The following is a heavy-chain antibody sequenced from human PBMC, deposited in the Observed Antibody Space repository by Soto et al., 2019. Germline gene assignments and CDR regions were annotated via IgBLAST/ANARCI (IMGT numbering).Heavy chain of an antibody. V-gene: IGHV3-33*01. J-gene: IGHJ6*03. Sequence: QVQLVESGGGVVQPGRSLRLSCVASGFTFSSAGMHWVRQAPGKGLEWVAVIRHDGSYEFYADSVKGRFTISRDNSKNTLYLQMNSLRAEDTALFYCGRGSGHNYYYMDVWGKGTTVTVSS. CDR2: IRHDGSYE. CDR1: GFTFSSAG. D-gene: IGHD3-16*01. CDR3: GRGSGHNYYYMDV.